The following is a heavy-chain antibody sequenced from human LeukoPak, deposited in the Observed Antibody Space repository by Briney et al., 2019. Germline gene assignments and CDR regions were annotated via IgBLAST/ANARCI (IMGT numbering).Heavy chain of an antibody. D-gene: IGHD2-2*01. J-gene: IGHJ6*03. Sequence: ASVKVSCKASGYTFTSYYMHWVRQAPGRGLEWMGIINPSGGSTSYAQKFQGRVTMTRDMSTSTVYMELSSLRSEDTAVYYCAREALSEDIVVVPAAHYYYMDVWGKGTTVTVSS. CDR1: GYTFTSYY. V-gene: IGHV1-46*01. CDR3: AREALSEDIVVVPAAHYYYMDV. CDR2: INPSGGST.